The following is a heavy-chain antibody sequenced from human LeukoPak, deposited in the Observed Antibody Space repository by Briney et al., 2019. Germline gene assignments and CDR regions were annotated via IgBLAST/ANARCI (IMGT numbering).Heavy chain of an antibody. V-gene: IGHV3-7*01. CDR2: IKQDGSEK. CDR1: GFTFSSYW. D-gene: IGHD5-18*01. J-gene: IGHJ5*02. CDR3: ASFHVDTAMAINWFDP. Sequence: PGGSLRLSCAASGFTFSSYWMSWVRQAPGKGLEWVANIKQDGSEKYYVDSVKGRFTISRDNAKNSLYLQMNSLRAEDTAVYYCASFHVDTAMAINWFDPWGQGTLVTVSS.